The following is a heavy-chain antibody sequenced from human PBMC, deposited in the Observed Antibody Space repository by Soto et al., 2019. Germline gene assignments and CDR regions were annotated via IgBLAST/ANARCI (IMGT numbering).Heavy chain of an antibody. J-gene: IGHJ3*02. D-gene: IGHD6-19*01. CDR3: ARDLYYSSGRYFDHDAFDI. Sequence: VKVSCKASGYNFTSYGISWVRQAPGQGLEWMGWISPHNDRTKYARRFQDRVTMTTETPTSTVYMELGSLRSDDTAVYYCARDLYYSSGRYFDHDAFDIWGQGTVVTVSS. CDR1: GYNFTSYG. CDR2: ISPHNDRT. V-gene: IGHV1-18*01.